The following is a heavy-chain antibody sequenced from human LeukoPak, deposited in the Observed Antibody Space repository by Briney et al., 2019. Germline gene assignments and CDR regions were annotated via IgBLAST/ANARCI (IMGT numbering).Heavy chain of an antibody. CDR1: GFTFSSYA. Sequence: GGSLRLSCAASGFTFSSYAMHWVRQAPGKGLEYVSAISSNGGSTYYANSVKGRFTISRDNSKNTLYLQMGSLRAEDTAVYYCARGSGSYYNTPYDYWGQGTLVTVSS. D-gene: IGHD3-10*01. CDR3: ARGSGSYYNTPYDY. V-gene: IGHV3-64*01. J-gene: IGHJ4*02. CDR2: ISSNGGST.